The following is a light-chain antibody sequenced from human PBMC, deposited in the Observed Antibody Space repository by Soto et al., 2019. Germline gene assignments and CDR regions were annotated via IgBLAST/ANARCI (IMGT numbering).Light chain of an antibody. CDR1: QSVNSN. CDR2: GAS. V-gene: IGKV3-15*01. J-gene: IGKJ4*01. Sequence: ETGMTQSPATLSVSPGERATLSCRASQSVNSNLAWYQQESGQPPRLLVFGASTRATGVPARFSGSGSGTEFTLTISGLQSEDFAVYFCQQYASLPLTFGGGTKVEI. CDR3: QQYASLPLT.